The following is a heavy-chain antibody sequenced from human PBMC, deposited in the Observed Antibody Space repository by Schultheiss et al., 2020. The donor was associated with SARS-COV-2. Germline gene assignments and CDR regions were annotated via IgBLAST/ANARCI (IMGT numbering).Heavy chain of an antibody. Sequence: GGSLRLSCAASGFTFSSYDMHWVRQATGKGLEWVSGISWNSGSIGYADSVKGRFTISRDNAKNSLYLQMNSLRAEDTAVYYCATTGRGQKGPWGQGTLVTVSS. CDR2: ISWNSGSI. J-gene: IGHJ5*02. V-gene: IGHV3-9*01. CDR3: ATTGRGQKGP. D-gene: IGHD3-10*01. CDR1: GFTFSSYD.